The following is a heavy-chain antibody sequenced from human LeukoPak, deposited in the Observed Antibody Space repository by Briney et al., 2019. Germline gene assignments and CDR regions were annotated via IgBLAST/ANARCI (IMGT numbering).Heavy chain of an antibody. CDR1: GYTLTELS. D-gene: IGHD3-22*01. V-gene: IGHV1-24*01. Sequence: ASVKVPCKVSGYTLTELSMHWVRQAPGKGLEWMGGFDPEDGETIYAQKFQGRVTMTEDTSTDTAYMELSSLRSEDTAVYYCATDSGKNYYDSDAFDIWGQGTMVTVSS. J-gene: IGHJ3*02. CDR2: FDPEDGET. CDR3: ATDSGKNYYDSDAFDI.